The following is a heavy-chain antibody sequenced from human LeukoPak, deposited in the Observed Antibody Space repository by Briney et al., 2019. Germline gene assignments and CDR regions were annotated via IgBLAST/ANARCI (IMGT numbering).Heavy chain of an antibody. D-gene: IGHD6-19*01. J-gene: IGHJ4*02. CDR1: GFTFSSYG. CDR3: ARRSGGPHDY. CDR2: IRYDGSNK. V-gene: IGHV3-30*02. Sequence: GGSLRLSRAASGFTFSSYGMHWVRQAPGKGLEWVAFIRYDGSNKYYADSVKGRFTISRDNAKNTLYLQMNSLRAEDTAVYYCARRSGGPHDYWGQGTLVTVSS.